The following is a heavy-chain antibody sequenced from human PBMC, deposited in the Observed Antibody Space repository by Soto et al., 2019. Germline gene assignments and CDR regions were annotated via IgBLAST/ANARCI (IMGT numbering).Heavy chain of an antibody. CDR2: ISAHNGKT. CDR3: ARGRYGDY. V-gene: IGHV1-18*01. D-gene: IGHD1-1*01. CDR1: GYDFTTYG. Sequence: QVHLVQSGAEVKKPGASVKVSCKGSGYDFTTYGITWVRQAPGQGLEWMAWISAHNGKTDYAQKLQGRVTVTRDTSTSTAYMELRSLRSDDTAVYYCARGRYGDYWGQGVLVTVSS. J-gene: IGHJ4*02.